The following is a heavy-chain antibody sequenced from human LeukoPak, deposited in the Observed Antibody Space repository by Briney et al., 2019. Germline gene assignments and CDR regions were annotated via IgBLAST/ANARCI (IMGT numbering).Heavy chain of an antibody. V-gene: IGHV3-7*01. J-gene: IGHJ4*02. CDR1: GFTFSRNW. D-gene: IGHD5-18*01. CDR3: ARDGPTAYFDY. CDR2: IKEDGSEK. Sequence: GGSLRLSCAASGFTFSRNWMTWVRQAPGEGLEWVANIKEDGSEKYYVDSVEGRFTISRDNAKNSLYLEMNSLRAEDTAVYYCARDGPTAYFDYWGQGTLVTVSS.